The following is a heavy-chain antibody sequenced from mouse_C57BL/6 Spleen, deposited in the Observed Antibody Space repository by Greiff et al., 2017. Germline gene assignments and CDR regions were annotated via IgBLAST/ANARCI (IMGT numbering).Heavy chain of an antibody. J-gene: IGHJ4*01. CDR3: ARSGWDDAMDY. Sequence: VKLQQSGAELVRPGTSVKVSCKASGYAFTNYLIEWVKQRPGQGLEWIGVINPGSGGTNYNEKFKGKATLTADKSSSTAYMQLSSLTSEDSAVYFCARSGWDDAMDYWGQGTSVTVSS. CDR1: GYAFTNYL. D-gene: IGHD4-1*01. CDR2: INPGSGGT. V-gene: IGHV1-54*01.